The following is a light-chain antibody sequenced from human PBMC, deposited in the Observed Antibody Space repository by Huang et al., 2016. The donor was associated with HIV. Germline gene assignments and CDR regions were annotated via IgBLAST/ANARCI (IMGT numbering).Light chain of an antibody. J-gene: IGKJ2*01. CDR1: QSVSRN. CDR3: MQRIEFPPYT. Sequence: EIVLTQSPATLSVSPGEGATLSCRASQSVSRNLAWYQQKPGQAPRLLIYAASTRATGVPDRFSGSGSGTDFTLKISRVEAEDVGVYYCMQRIEFPPYTFGQGTKLEIK. CDR2: AAS. V-gene: IGKV3-15*01.